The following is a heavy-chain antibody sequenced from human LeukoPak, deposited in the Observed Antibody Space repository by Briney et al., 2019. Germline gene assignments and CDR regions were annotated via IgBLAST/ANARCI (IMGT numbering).Heavy chain of an antibody. D-gene: IGHD3-9*01. J-gene: IGHJ6*02. CDR1: GYTFIAYN. CDR2: INPNSADT. V-gene: IGHV1-2*02. Sequence: GASVKVSCKASGYTFIAYNMHWVRQAPGQGLEWMGWINPNSADTNYAQKFQGRVTMTRDTSISTAYMELSRLRSDDTAVYYCARGNYDILTGYANYYAMDVWGQGTTVTVSS. CDR3: ARGNYDILTGYANYYAMDV.